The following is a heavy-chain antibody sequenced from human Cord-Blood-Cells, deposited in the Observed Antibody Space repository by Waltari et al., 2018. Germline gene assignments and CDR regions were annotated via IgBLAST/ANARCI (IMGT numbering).Heavy chain of an antibody. D-gene: IGHD7-27*01. J-gene: IGHJ4*02. V-gene: IGHV4-59*01. CDR3: ARANWGSAGGDY. CDR1: GGSISSSY. Sequence: QVQLQESGPGLVKPSETLSLTCTVSGGSISSSYWSWIRQPPGKGLEWIGYIYYSGSTNYNPSLKSRVTISVDTSKNQFSLKLSSVTAADTAVYYCARANWGSAGGDYWGQGTLVTVSS. CDR2: IYYSGST.